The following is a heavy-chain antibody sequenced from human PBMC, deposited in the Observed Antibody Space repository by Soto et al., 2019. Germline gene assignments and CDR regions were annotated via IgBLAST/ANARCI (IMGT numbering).Heavy chain of an antibody. D-gene: IGHD3-3*01. CDR3: TTGRVVIEVGGDLI. V-gene: IGHV3-15*01. J-gene: IGHJ3*02. Sequence: EVQLVESGGGLVKPGGSLRLSCAASGFTFSNAWMSWVRQAPGKGLEWVGRIKSKTDGGTTDYAAPVKGRFTISRDDSKNTLYLQMNCLKTEDTAVYYCTTGRVVIEVGGDLIWGQGTMVTVSS. CDR1: GFTFSNAW. CDR2: IKSKTDGGTT.